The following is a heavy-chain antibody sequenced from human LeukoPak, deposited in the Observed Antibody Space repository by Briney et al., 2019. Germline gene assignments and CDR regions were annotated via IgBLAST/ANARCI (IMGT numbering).Heavy chain of an antibody. J-gene: IGHJ4*02. Sequence: ASVKVSYKASGYTFTGYHIHWVRQAPGQGLEWMGWINPNSGGTSYAQKFQGRVTLTRDTSISAAFMDLSRLRFDDTAVYYCAREYTANYLDQWGQGTVVTVPS. V-gene: IGHV1-2*02. CDR3: AREYTANYLDQ. CDR1: GYTFTGYH. CDR2: INPNSGGT. D-gene: IGHD1-14*01.